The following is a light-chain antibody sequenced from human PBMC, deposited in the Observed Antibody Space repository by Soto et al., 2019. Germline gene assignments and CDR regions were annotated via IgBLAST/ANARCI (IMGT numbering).Light chain of an antibody. CDR3: LQHNTYPYT. J-gene: IGKJ2*01. CDR1: QGIRNY. Sequence: IQMPQSPSSLSASVGDTVTVTCRASQGIRNYLNWFQQKPGKAPKRLISVASTLQSGVPSRFSGSGSGTEFTLTISSLQPEDSATYYWLQHNTYPYTFGQGTMLEIK. CDR2: VAS. V-gene: IGKV1-17*01.